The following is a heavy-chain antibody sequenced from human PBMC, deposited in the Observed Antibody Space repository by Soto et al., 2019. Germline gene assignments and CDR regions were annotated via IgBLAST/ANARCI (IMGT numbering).Heavy chain of an antibody. J-gene: IGHJ6*02. CDR3: AREAENYYFYGLDV. V-gene: IGHV1-2*02. CDR2: INPNSGDT. CDR1: GYTFTGHY. Sequence: GAAVKVSCNAGGYTFTGHYIHWVRQAPGQGLEWMGRINPNSGDTNYAQKFQGRVTMTRDTSTSTASMEVSSLRSDDTAVYYCAREAENYYFYGLDVWGQGTKVTVSS.